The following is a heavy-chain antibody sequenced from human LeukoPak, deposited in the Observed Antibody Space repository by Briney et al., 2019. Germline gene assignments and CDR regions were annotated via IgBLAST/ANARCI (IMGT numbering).Heavy chain of an antibody. D-gene: IGHD5-12*01. Sequence: SETLSLTCAVYGGSFSGYYWSWIRQPPGEGLEWIGEINHSGSTNYNPSLKSRVTISVDTSKNQFSLKLSSVTAADTAVYYCARRDVVATRRRTLDYWGQGTLVTVSS. CDR1: GGSFSGYY. J-gene: IGHJ4*02. CDR3: ARRDVVATRRRTLDY. V-gene: IGHV4-34*01. CDR2: INHSGST.